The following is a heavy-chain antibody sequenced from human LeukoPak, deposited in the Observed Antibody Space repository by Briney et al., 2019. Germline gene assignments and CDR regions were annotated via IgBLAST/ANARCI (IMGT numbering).Heavy chain of an antibody. CDR3: ARHRHYYDSSGYYRSNYFDY. J-gene: IGHJ4*02. CDR2: IYYSGST. Sequence: SETLSLTCTVSGGSISSYYWSWIRQPPGKGLEWIGYIYYSGSTNYNPSLKSRVTISVDTSKNQFSLKLSSVPAADTAVYYCARHRHYYDSSGYYRSNYFDYWGQGTLVTVSS. V-gene: IGHV4-59*08. CDR1: GGSISSYY. D-gene: IGHD3-22*01.